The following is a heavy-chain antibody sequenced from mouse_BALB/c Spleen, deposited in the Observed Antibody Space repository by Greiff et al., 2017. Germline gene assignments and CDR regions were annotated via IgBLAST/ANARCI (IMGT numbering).Heavy chain of an antibody. J-gene: IGHJ3*01. Sequence: QVTLNESGPGILQPSQTLSLTCSFSGFSLSTFGMGVSWIRQPSGKGLEWLAHIYWDDDKHYNPSLKSRLTISKDTSNNQVFLKITTVDTADTATYYCARSRNWDAFAYWGQGTLVTVSA. CDR1: GFSLSTFGMG. D-gene: IGHD4-1*01. V-gene: IGHV8-13*01. CDR2: IYWDDDK. CDR3: ARSRNWDAFAY.